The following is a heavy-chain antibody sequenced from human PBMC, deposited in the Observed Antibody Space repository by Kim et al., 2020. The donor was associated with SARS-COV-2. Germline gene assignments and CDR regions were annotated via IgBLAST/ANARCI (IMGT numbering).Heavy chain of an antibody. V-gene: IGHV3-74*01. Sequence: DSVKGRFTISRDNAKNTLYLQMNSLRAEDTAVYYCAQIGGVVPAAGLDYWGQGTLVTVSS. D-gene: IGHD2-2*01. J-gene: IGHJ4*02. CDR3: AQIGGVVPAAGLDY.